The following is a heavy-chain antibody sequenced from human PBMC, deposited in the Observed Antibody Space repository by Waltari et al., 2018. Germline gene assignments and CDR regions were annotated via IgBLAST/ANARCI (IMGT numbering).Heavy chain of an antibody. CDR3: AKASRRGVALDDYFDY. CDR1: GFTVDDDA. J-gene: IGHJ4*02. Sequence: EVQLVESGGGVVQPGGSLRLSCAAAGFTVDDDAMHWVRHAPGKALEWVSLINWDAVSPFYAASVRGRFTISRDNSKNTLYLQMNSLRPEDTAMYYCAKASRRGVALDDYFDYWGQGTLVTVSS. V-gene: IGHV3-43D*04. D-gene: IGHD1-1*01. CDR2: INWDAVSP.